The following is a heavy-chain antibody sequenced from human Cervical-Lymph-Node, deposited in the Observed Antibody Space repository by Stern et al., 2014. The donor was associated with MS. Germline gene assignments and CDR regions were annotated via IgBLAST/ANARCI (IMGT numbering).Heavy chain of an antibody. CDR3: ARERYCGGDCYYXXXXX. V-gene: IGHV1-69*01. D-gene: IGHD2-21*02. Sequence: VQLVQSGAEVTKPGSSLKLSCKASGGTFSSYAISWVRQAPGPGLEWMGGIIPIFGTSNSAPTFPGRVTITAAESTSTAYIDLSSMRSEDTAVYYCARERYCGGDCYYXXXXXXXRGTLVTVSS. CDR1: GGTFSSYA. CDR2: IIPIFGTS. J-gene: IGHJ2*01.